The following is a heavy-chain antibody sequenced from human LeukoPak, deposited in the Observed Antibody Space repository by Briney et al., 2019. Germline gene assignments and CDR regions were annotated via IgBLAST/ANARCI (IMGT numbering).Heavy chain of an antibody. CDR1: GFTFSSYA. CDR2: ISDSGGNT. Sequence: PGGSLRLSCVASGFTFSSYAMTWVRQAPGKGLEWVSAISDSGGNTYYADSVKGRFTISRDNSKNTMHLQMNSLRAEDTAVYYCAKAIAARRGVTDCWGQGTLVTVSS. D-gene: IGHD6-6*01. J-gene: IGHJ4*02. CDR3: AKAIAARRGVTDC. V-gene: IGHV3-23*01.